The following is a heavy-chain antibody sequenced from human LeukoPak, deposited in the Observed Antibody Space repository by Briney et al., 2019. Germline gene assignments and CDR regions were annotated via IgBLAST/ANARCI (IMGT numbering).Heavy chain of an antibody. V-gene: IGHV3-7*01. Sequence: PGGSLRLSCAASGFTFSSDWMSWVRQAPGKGLEWVANIKQDGSEKYYVDSVKGRFTISRDNAKNSLYLQMNSLRAEDTAVYSCARDSPAMIRVRGWVGRGDYWGQGTLVTVSS. CDR3: ARDSPAMIRVRGWVGRGDY. D-gene: IGHD3-10*01. CDR2: IKQDGSEK. J-gene: IGHJ4*02. CDR1: GFTFSSDW.